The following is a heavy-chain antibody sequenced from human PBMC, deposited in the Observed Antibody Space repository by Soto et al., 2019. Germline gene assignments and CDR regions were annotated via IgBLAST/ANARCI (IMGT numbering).Heavy chain of an antibody. Sequence: QVQLVESGGGVVQPGRSLRLSCAASGFTFSSYAMHWVSQAPGKGLEWVAVISYDGSNKYYADSVKGRFTISRDNSKNTLYLQMNSLRAEDTAVYYCAREAPDYNLSPGMDVW. CDR3: AREAPDYNLSPGMDV. D-gene: IGHD4-4*01. V-gene: IGHV3-30-3*01. J-gene: IGHJ6*01. CDR2: ISYDGSNK. CDR1: GFTFSSYA.